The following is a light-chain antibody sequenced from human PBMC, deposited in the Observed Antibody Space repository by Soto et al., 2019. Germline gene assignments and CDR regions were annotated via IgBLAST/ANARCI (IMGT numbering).Light chain of an antibody. V-gene: IGLV2-14*03. J-gene: IGLJ1*01. CDR3: SSYASSSTYV. Sequence: QSALPQPASVSGSPGQSITISCTGTSSDVGYYNHVSWYQQHPGKAPKLMIYDVTNRPSGVSNRFFGSKSGNTASLTISGLQAEDEADYYCSSYASSSTYVFGTGTKVTVL. CDR1: SSDVGYYNH. CDR2: DVT.